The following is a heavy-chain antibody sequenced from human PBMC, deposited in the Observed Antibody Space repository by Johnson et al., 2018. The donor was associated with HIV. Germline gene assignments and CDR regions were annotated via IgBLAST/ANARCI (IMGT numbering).Heavy chain of an antibody. CDR2: IRYDGSNK. D-gene: IGHD4-23*01. Sequence: QVQLVESGGGAVQPGGSLRISCTASGLTFSNYDMHWVRQAPGKGLAWVAFIRYDGSNKYYADSVKARFPISRDNSKNTLYLQMNSLRAEDTAVYYCAKDRGYGGNLDAFDIWGQGTMVTVSS. CDR1: GLTFSNYD. V-gene: IGHV3-30*02. J-gene: IGHJ3*02. CDR3: AKDRGYGGNLDAFDI.